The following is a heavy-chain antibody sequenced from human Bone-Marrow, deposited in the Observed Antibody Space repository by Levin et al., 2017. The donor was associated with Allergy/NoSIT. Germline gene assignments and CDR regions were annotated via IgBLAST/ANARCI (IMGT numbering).Heavy chain of an antibody. CDR1: GYTFTGYY. CDR3: ARERQWLVRGWFDP. D-gene: IGHD6-19*01. J-gene: IGHJ5*02. V-gene: IGHV1-2*02. CDR2: INPNSGGT. Sequence: GESLKISCKASGYTFTGYYMHWVRQAPGQGLEWMGWINPNSGGTNYAQKFQGRVTMTRDTSISTAYMELSRLRSDDTAVYYCARERQWLVRGWFDPWGQGTLVTVSS.